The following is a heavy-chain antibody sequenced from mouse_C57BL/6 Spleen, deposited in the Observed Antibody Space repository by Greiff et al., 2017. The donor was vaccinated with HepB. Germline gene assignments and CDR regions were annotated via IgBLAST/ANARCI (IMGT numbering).Heavy chain of an antibody. CDR2: IYPRSGNT. Sequence: VQLQQSGAELARPEASVKLSCKASGYTFTSYGISWVKQRTGQGLEWIGEIYPRSGNTYYNEKFKGKATLTADKSSSTAYMELRSLTSEDSAVYFCAMYRKGRGYYAMDYWGQGTSVTVSS. CDR3: AMYRKGRGYYAMDY. V-gene: IGHV1-81*01. D-gene: IGHD2-14*01. CDR1: GYTFTSYG. J-gene: IGHJ4*01.